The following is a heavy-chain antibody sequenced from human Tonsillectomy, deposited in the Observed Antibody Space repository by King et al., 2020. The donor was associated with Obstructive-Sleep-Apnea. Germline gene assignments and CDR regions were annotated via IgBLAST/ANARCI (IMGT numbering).Heavy chain of an antibody. J-gene: IGHJ6*02. CDR2: ISYDGSNK. CDR1: GFTFSSYG. D-gene: IGHD1-26*01. Sequence: VQLVESGGGVVQPGRSLRLSCAASGFTFSSYGMHWVRQAPGKGLEWVAVISYDGSNKYYADSVKGRFTISRDNSKNTLYLQMNSRRAEDTAVYYCAKDVYSGSYIYYYYGMDVWGQGTTVTVSS. V-gene: IGHV3-30*18. CDR3: AKDVYSGSYIYYYYGMDV.